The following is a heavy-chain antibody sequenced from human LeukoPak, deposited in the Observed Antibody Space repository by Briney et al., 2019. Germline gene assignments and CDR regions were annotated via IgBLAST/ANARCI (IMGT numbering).Heavy chain of an antibody. CDR1: GFTFSDYY. J-gene: IGHJ3*02. CDR3: ARDQDIVGAYDAFDI. CDR2: ISSSGSTI. V-gene: IGHV3-11*04. D-gene: IGHD1-26*01. Sequence: GGSLRLSCAVSGFTFSDYYMSWIRLAPGKGLEWVSYISSSGSTIYYADSVKGRFTISRDNAKNSLYLQMNSLRAEDTAVYYCARDQDIVGAYDAFDIWGQGTMVTVSS.